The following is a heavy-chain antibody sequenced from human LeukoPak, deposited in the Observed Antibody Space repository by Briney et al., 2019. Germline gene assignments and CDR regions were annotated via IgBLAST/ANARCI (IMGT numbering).Heavy chain of an antibody. D-gene: IGHD6-6*01. CDR2: ISSSSSYI. V-gene: IGHV3-21*01. CDR3: ARGGSSSVDY. Sequence: TGGSLRLSCAASGFTFCNYWMHWVRQAPGKGLEWVSSISSSSSYIYYADSVKGRFTISRDNAKNSLYLQVNSLRAEDTAVYYCARGGSSSVDYWGQGTLVTVSS. CDR1: GFTFCNYW. J-gene: IGHJ4*02.